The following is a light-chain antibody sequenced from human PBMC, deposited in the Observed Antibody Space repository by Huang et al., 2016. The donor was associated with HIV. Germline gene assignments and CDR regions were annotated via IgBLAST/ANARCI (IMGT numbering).Light chain of an antibody. V-gene: IGKV2-28*01. J-gene: IGKJ1*01. CDR3: MQALQTPRT. CDR1: QSLLHSNGYNY. Sequence: DIVMTQSPLSLPVTPGEPASISCRSSQSLLHSNGYNYLDWYWQKPGQSPPLLIYLGSSRAAGVPDRFSGSGSGTDFTLKISRVEAEDVGVYYCMQALQTPRTFGQGTKVEIK. CDR2: LGS.